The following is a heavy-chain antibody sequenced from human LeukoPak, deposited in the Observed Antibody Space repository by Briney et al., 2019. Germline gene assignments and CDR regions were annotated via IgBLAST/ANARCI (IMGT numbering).Heavy chain of an antibody. CDR2: INPNSGGT. Sequence: VASVKVSCKASGYTFTSYGISWVRQAPGQGLEWMGRINPNSGGTNYAQKFQGRVTMTRDTSISTAYMELSRLRSDDTAVYYCARTDKYSNSWEIDYWGQGTLVTVSS. CDR3: ARTDKYSNSWEIDY. CDR1: GYTFTSYG. D-gene: IGHD6-13*01. J-gene: IGHJ4*02. V-gene: IGHV1-2*06.